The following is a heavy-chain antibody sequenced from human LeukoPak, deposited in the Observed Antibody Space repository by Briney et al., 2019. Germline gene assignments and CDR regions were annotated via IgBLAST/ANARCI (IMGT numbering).Heavy chain of an antibody. D-gene: IGHD3-22*01. V-gene: IGHV3-64*01. CDR3: ARGGQSKYDSSGYLNYFDY. J-gene: IGHJ4*02. Sequence: AGGSLRLSCAASGFTFNSYVMYWVRQAPGKGLEYVSSISSNGGSTYYANSVKGRFTISRDNSKNTLYLQMGSLRAEDMAVYYCARGGQSKYDSSGYLNYFDYWGQGTLVTVSS. CDR1: GFTFNSYV. CDR2: ISSNGGST.